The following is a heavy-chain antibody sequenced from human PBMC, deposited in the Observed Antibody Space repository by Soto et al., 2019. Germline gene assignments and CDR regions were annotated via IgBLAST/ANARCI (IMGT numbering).Heavy chain of an antibody. CDR1: GFTFSSYG. J-gene: IGHJ4*02. CDR3: AKDFSRYSGGPYY. D-gene: IGHD2-15*01. CDR2: ISYDGSNK. Sequence: PGGSLRLSCAASGFTFSSYGMHWVRQAPGKGLEWVAVISYDGSNKYYADSVKGRFTISRDNSKNTLYLQMNSLRAEDTAVYYCAKDFSRYSGGPYYWGQGTLVTVSS. V-gene: IGHV3-30*18.